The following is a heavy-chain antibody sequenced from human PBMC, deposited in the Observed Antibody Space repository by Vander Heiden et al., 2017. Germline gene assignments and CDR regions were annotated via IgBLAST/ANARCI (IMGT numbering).Heavy chain of an antibody. CDR1: GFTFSSYA. CDR2: ISGSGGST. V-gene: IGHV3-23*01. CDR3: AKTLPKRYYYDSSAPFDY. Sequence: EVQLLDSGGGLVQPGGSLRLSCAASGFTFSSYAMSWVRQAPGKGLEWVAAISGSGGSTYYADSVKGRFTISRDNSKNTLYLQMNSLRAEDTAVYYCAKTLPKRYYYDSSAPFDYWGQGTLVTVSS. D-gene: IGHD3-22*01. J-gene: IGHJ4*02.